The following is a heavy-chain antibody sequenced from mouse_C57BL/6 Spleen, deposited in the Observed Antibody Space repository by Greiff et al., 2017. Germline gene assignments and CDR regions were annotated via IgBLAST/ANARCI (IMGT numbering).Heavy chain of an antibody. CDR2: IYPGSGST. V-gene: IGHV1-55*01. CDR3: ARWGNYYAMDY. J-gene: IGHJ4*01. Sequence: QLQQPGAELVEPGASVKMSCKASGYTFTSYWITWVKQRPGQGLEWIGDIYPGSGSTNYNEKFKSKATLTVDTSSSTAYMQLDSLTSEDSAVYYCARWGNYYAMDYWGQGTSVTVSS. CDR1: GYTFTSYW.